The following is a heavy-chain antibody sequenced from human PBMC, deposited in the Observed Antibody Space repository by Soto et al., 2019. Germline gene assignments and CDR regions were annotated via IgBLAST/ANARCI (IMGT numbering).Heavy chain of an antibody. V-gene: IGHV1-46*01. CDR3: ARERDFGELSYDV. J-gene: IGHJ4*02. CDR1: GFSVTNYY. Sequence: QVRLVQSGPQVKEPGASVKISCTPFGFSVTNYYMHWVRQAPGQGPEWMGYISEKGDTVYSQKFKDRVIMSTGTMELSNLRAEDTAIYYCARERDFGELSYDVWGQGTVVTVSS. D-gene: IGHD3-10*01. CDR2: ISEKGDT.